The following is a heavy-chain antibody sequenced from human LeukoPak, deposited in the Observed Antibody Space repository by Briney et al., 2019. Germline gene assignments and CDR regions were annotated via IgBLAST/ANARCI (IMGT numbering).Heavy chain of an antibody. CDR2: IIPIFGTA. D-gene: IGHD3-16*01. J-gene: IGHJ4*02. CDR3: ARDWGFRYPFDY. V-gene: IGHV1-69*01. CDR1: GGTFSSYA. Sequence: SVKVSCKASGGTFSSYAISWVRQAPGQGLEWMGGIIPIFGTANYAQKFQGRVTITADESTSTAYMELSSLRSEDTAVYYCARDWGFRYPFDYWDQGTVVTVSS.